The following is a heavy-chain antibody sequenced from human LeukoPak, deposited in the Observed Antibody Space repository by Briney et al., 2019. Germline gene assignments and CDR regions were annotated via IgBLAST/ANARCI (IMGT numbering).Heavy chain of an antibody. V-gene: IGHV3-15*07. D-gene: IGHD2-21*01. CDR3: ITPLPYSAQ. CDR1: GFTFSSYA. J-gene: IGHJ4*02. CDR2: IKPKTDGETT. Sequence: GGSLRLSCAASGFTFSSYAMHWVRQAPGKGLEWVGRIKPKTDGETTEYAAPVKDRFSISRDDSKSMMYLQMNSLKTEDTAVYYCITPLPYSAQGGQGTLVTVSS.